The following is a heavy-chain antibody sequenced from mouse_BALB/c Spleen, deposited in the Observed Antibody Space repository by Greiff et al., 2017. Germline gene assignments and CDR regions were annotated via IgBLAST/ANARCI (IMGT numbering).Heavy chain of an antibody. J-gene: IGHJ4*01. D-gene: IGHD1-1*01. CDR2: FYPGSGSI. V-gene: IGHV1-62-2*01. CDR3: ARHGTVVEAMDY. CDR1: GYTFTEYI. Sequence: VKVVESGAGLVKPGASVKLSCKASGYTFTEYIIHWVKQRSGQGLEWIGWFYPGSGSIKYNEKFKDKATLTADKSSSTVYMELSRLTSEDSAVYFCARHGTVVEAMDYWGQGTSVTVSS.